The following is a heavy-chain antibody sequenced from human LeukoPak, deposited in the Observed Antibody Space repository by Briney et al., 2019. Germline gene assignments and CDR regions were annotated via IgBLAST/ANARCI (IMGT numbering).Heavy chain of an antibody. CDR1: GFTVSSNY. Sequence: GGSLILSCAASGFTVSSNYMNWVRQAPGRGLEWVSVIYSGGSTYYVESVKGRFTITRDNSKNTLHLLMNSLRVEDTAVYFCARSRPPAVKDYYGLDVWGQGTTVTVSS. V-gene: IGHV3-66*01. J-gene: IGHJ6*02. D-gene: IGHD6-13*01. CDR3: ARSRPPAVKDYYGLDV. CDR2: IYSGGST.